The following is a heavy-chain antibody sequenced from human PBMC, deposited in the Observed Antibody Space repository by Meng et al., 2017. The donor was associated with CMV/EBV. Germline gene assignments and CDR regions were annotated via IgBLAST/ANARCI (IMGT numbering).Heavy chain of an antibody. CDR1: GGSISSYY. CDR2: IYYSGST. CDR3: ARPIAAAGLYYYYGMDV. D-gene: IGHD6-13*01. V-gene: IGHV4-59*01. J-gene: IGHJ6*02. Sequence: GSLRLSCTVSGGSISSYYWSWIRQPPGKGLEWIGYIYYSGSTNYNPSLKSRVTISVDTSKNQFSLKLSSVTAADTAVYYCARPIAAAGLYYYYGMDVWGQGTTVTVSS.